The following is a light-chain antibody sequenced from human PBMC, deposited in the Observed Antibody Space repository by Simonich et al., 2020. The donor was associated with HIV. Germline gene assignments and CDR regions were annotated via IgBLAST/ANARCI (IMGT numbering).Light chain of an antibody. CDR2: GAA. V-gene: IGKV3-15*01. CDR3: QQRSNWSMYT. Sequence: EIVMTQSPATLSVSPGERATLSCRASQSVSSNLAWYQQKPGQAPRLLIYGAATRATGTPARFSGSGSGTEFTLTISRLQSEDFAVYYCQQRSNWSMYTFGQGTKLEIK. CDR1: QSVSSN. J-gene: IGKJ2*01.